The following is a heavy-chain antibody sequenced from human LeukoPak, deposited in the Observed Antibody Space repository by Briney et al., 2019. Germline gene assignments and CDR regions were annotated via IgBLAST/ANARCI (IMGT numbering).Heavy chain of an antibody. CDR3: ARGGAYGMMGY. D-gene: IGHD4-17*01. CDR1: GFSFSSFE. J-gene: IGHJ4*02. V-gene: IGHV3-48*03. CDR2: ITNTGRTI. Sequence: GGSLRLSRVASGFSFSSFEMNWVRQAPGKGLEWLSYITNTGRTIYYADSVKGRFTISRDNAKNSLYLHMNSLRGDDTAIYYCARGGAYGMMGYWGQGTLVTVSS.